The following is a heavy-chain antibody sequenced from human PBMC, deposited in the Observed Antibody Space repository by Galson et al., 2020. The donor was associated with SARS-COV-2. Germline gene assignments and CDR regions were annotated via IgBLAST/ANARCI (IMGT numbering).Heavy chain of an antibody. J-gene: IGHJ4*02. CDR1: GFIFSDYA. V-gene: IGHV3-33*01. CDR3: ARTQHREGYSGANF. CDR2: IWYDGTNG. D-gene: IGHD5-12*01. Sequence: GESLKISCAASGFIFSDYAMHWVRQTPGKGLEWLALIWYDGTNGYYADSVKGRFTISRDNSQNTLYLQMDSLRPEDTALYYCARTQHREGYSGANFWGQGTLVTVSS.